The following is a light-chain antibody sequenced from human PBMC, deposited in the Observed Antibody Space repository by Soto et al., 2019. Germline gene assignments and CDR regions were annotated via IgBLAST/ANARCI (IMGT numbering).Light chain of an antibody. CDR1: QSVTNSY. CDR2: GAL. J-gene: IGKJ1*01. CDR3: QQYATSPWT. V-gene: IGKV3-20*01. Sequence: ETVLTQSPGTLSLSPGERATLSCRASQSVTNSYLAWFQQKPGQAPRLLIFGALSRATGIPDRFSGSGSGTDFTLTISRLEPEDFAVYYCQQYATSPWTFGQGTKVEV.